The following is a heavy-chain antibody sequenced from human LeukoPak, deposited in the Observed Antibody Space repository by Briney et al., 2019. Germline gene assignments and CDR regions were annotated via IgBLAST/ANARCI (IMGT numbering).Heavy chain of an antibody. CDR2: MNPNSGNT. V-gene: IGHV1-8*01. CDR3: ARGPNRLQRRLLWFGESKGPTSASLEY. CDR1: GYTFTSYD. D-gene: IGHD3-10*01. Sequence: GASVKVSCKASGYTFTSYDINWVRQATGQGLEWMGWMNPNSGNTGYAQKFQGRVTMTRNTSISTAYMELSSLRSEDTAVYYCARGPNRLQRRLLWFGESKGPTSASLEYWGQGTLVTVSS. J-gene: IGHJ4*02.